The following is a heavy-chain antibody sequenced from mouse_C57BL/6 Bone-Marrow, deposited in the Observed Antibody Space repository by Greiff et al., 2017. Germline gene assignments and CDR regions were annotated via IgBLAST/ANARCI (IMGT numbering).Heavy chain of an antibody. V-gene: IGHV1-81*01. CDR2: IYPRRGNT. CDR1: GYTFTSYG. J-gene: IGHJ1*03. Sequence: QVQLQQSGAEPARPGASAKLSCKASGYTFTSYGISRVKQRTGQGLEWIGEIYPRRGNTYYNEKFKGKATLTADKSSSTAYMELRSLTSEDSAVYFCALYYGSSFYWYFDVWGTGTTVTVSS. D-gene: IGHD1-1*01. CDR3: ALYYGSSFYWYFDV.